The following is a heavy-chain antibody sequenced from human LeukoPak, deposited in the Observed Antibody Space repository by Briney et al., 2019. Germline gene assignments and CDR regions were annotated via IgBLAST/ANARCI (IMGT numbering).Heavy chain of an antibody. CDR1: GFTFTNHA. J-gene: IGHJ4*02. CDR2: ISGSGRKT. Sequence: GGSLRLSCVASGFTFTNHAMNWVRQAPGKGLEWVSTISGSGRKTYYADSVKGRFSISRDNSANTLYVEMHSLRADDTAVYYCAKDRSSGGYGAGYFDYWGQGNLVTVSS. D-gene: IGHD6-19*01. V-gene: IGHV3-23*01. CDR3: AKDRSSGGYGAGYFDY.